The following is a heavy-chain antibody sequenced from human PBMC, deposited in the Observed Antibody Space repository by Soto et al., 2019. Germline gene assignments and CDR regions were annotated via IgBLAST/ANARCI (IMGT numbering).Heavy chain of an antibody. CDR3: ARRLVATVATSENNWLHP. CDR2: IYYNGGT. V-gene: IGHV4-59*08. Sequence: SETLSLTCTVSGGSISSYYWSWIRQPPGKGLEWIGYIYYNGGTLYNPSLNGRVTISLDTSKNQFSLKLTSVTAADTAVYFCARRLVATVATSENNWLHPWGQGVLVTVSS. CDR1: GGSISSYY. J-gene: IGHJ5*02. D-gene: IGHD4-17*01.